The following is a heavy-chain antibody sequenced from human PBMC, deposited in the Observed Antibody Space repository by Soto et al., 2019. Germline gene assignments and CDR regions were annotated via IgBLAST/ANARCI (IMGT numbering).Heavy chain of an antibody. CDR2: IYDSGST. V-gene: IGHV4-59*01. CDR3: ARDLYGSGDWFDP. J-gene: IGHJ5*02. CDR1: GGTISSYY. D-gene: IGHD3-10*01. Sequence: SETLSLTCTVSGGTISSYYWSWTRQAPGKGLEWIGYIYDSGSTNYNPSLKSRVTISVDTSKNQFSLKLRSVTAADTAVYYCARDLYGSGDWFDPWGQGTLVTVSS.